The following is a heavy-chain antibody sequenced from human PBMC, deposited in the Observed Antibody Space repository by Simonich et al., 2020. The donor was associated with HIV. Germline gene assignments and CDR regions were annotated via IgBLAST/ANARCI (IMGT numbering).Heavy chain of an antibody. V-gene: IGHV4-34*02. Sequence: QVQLQQWGAGLLKPSETLSLTCALYGGSFGDYFWTWIRQSPGKGLEWIGEINYTGSPNYNPSLKGRVTISLDTSKKQFSLKLSSVTAADTAVYYCARGGVGNWAFDFWGQGTLVTVSS. CDR1: GGSFGDYF. J-gene: IGHJ4*02. D-gene: IGHD7-27*01. CDR3: ARGGVGNWAFDF. CDR2: INYTGSP.